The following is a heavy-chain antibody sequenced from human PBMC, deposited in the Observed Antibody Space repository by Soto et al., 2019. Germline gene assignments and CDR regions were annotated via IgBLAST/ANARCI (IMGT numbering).Heavy chain of an antibody. J-gene: IGHJ4*02. V-gene: IGHV3-23*01. Sequence: PGGSLRLSCAASGFTFRSYAMNWVRQAPGKGLEWVSGISGSGGSTYYEESVKGRFTISRDNSKNTLYLQMNNLRAEDTAVYYCARDRDDIMTGPIDYWGQGTLVTVSS. D-gene: IGHD3-9*01. CDR3: ARDRDDIMTGPIDY. CDR2: ISGSGGST. CDR1: GFTFRSYA.